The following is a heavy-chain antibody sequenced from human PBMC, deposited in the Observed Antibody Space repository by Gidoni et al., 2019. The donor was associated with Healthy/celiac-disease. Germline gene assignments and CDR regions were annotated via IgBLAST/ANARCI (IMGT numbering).Heavy chain of an antibody. J-gene: IGHJ6*02. CDR1: GFSLSNARMG. D-gene: IGHD3-10*01. Sequence: QVTLKESGPVLVKPTETLTLTCTVSGFSLSNARMGVSWIRQPPGKALEWLAHIFSNDEKSYSTSLKSRLTISKDTSKSQVVLTMTNMDPVDTATYYCARMVGSYYSRYYYGMDVWGQGTTVTVSS. CDR3: ARMVGSYYSRYYYGMDV. V-gene: IGHV2-26*01. CDR2: IFSNDEK.